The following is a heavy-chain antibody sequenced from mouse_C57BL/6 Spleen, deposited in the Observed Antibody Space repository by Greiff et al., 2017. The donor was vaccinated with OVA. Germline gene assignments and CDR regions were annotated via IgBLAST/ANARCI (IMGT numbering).Heavy chain of an antibody. CDR3: ARLEDGSSPDFDY. Sequence: QVQLQQSGAELAKPGASVKLSCKASGYTFTSYWMHWVKQRPGQGLEWIGYLNPSSGYTKYNQKFKDKATLTADKSSSTAYMQLSSLTYEDSAVYYCARLEDGSSPDFDYWGQGTTLTVSS. CDR2: LNPSSGYT. J-gene: IGHJ2*01. V-gene: IGHV1-7*01. CDR1: GYTFTSYW. D-gene: IGHD1-1*01.